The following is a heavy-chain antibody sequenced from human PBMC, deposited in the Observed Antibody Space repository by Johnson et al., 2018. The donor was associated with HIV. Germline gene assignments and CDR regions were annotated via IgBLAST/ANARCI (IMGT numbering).Heavy chain of an antibody. CDR2: ISYDGSNK. D-gene: IGHD1-26*01. J-gene: IGHJ3*02. CDR1: RFTFNNYD. Sequence: QVQLVESGGGLVQPGGSLRLSCVASRFTFNNYDMNWVRQAPGKGLEWVAVISYDGSNKYYADSVKGRFTISRDNSKNSLYLQMNSLRTEDTALYYCAKDAQGPLVRGAFDIWGQGTMVTVSS. CDR3: AKDAQGPLVRGAFDI. V-gene: IGHV3-30*18.